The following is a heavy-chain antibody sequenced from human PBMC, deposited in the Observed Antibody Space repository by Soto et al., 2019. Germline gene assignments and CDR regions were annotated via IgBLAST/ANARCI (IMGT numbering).Heavy chain of an antibody. CDR2: AYYSGST. D-gene: IGHD6-13*01. J-gene: IGHJ4*02. CDR3: ARNGAAGTFAFDY. Sequence: PSETLSLTCTVSGGSISSSYWSWIRQPPGKGLEWIGYAYYSGSTNYNPSLKSRVTMSVDTSKSHFSLRLSSVTAADTAVYYCARNGAAGTFAFDYWGQGTLVPSPQ. CDR1: GGSISSSY. V-gene: IGHV4-59*01.